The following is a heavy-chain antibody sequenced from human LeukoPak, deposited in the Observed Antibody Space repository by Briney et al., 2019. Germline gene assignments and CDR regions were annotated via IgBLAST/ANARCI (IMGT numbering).Heavy chain of an antibody. V-gene: IGHV4-59*01. Sequence: SETLSLTCTVSGGSISSYYWSWIRQPPGKGLEWIGYIYYSGSTNYNPSLKSRVTISVDTSKNQFSLKLSSVTAADTAVYYCARGSIAVAGNWFDPWGQGTLVTVSS. D-gene: IGHD6-19*01. CDR1: GGSISSYY. CDR2: IYYSGST. CDR3: ARGSIAVAGNWFDP. J-gene: IGHJ5*02.